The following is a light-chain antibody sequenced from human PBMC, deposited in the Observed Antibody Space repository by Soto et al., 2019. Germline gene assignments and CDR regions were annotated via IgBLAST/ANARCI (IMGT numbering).Light chain of an antibody. CDR1: SGHSSYA. Sequence: QPVLTQSPSASASLGASVKLTCTLSSGHSSYAIAWHQQQPEKGPRYWMKLNSDGSHSKGDGIPDRFSGSSSGAERYLTIFSVQSEDEADYYCQTWGTGIVVFGGGTQLTVL. CDR3: QTWGTGIVV. CDR2: LNSDGSH. V-gene: IGLV4-69*01. J-gene: IGLJ2*01.